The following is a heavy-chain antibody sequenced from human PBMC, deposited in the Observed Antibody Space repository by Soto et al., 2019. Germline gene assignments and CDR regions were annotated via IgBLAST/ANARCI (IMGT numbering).Heavy chain of an antibody. Sequence: SETLSLTCTVSGGSISSSSYYWDWIRQPPGKGLEWIGSIYYSGSTYYNPSLKSRVTISVDTSKNQFSLKLSSVTAADTAVYYCATPRIAAAGTLLDYWGQGTLVTVSS. J-gene: IGHJ4*02. V-gene: IGHV4-39*01. CDR3: ATPRIAAAGTLLDY. CDR1: GGSISSSSYY. CDR2: IYYSGST. D-gene: IGHD6-13*01.